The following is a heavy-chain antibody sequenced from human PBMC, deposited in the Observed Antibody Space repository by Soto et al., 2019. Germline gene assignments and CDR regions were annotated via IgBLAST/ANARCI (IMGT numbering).Heavy chain of an antibody. Sequence: QVQLVESGGGVVQPGRSLRLSCAASGFTFSSYGMHWVRQAPGKGLEWVAVISHDGSNKYYADSVKGRFTISRDNSKNTLYLQMNSLRAEETAVYYCPKDSQLRYFAWLTRDGYTDYWRQCTLVTVCS. CDR1: GFTFSSYG. V-gene: IGHV3-30*18. D-gene: IGHD3-9*01. CDR2: ISHDGSNK. CDR3: PKDSQLRYFAWLTRDGYTDY. J-gene: IGHJ4*02.